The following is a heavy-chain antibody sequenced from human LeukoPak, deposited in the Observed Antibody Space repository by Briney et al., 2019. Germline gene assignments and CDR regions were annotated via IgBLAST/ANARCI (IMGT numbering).Heavy chain of an antibody. CDR3: ARVPYVWGSIDY. CDR1: GYTFTGYY. J-gene: IGHJ4*02. D-gene: IGHD3-16*01. V-gene: IGHV1-2*02. CDR2: INPNSGGT. Sequence: ASVKVSCKASGYTFTGYYMHWVRQAPGQGLEWMGWINPNSGGTNYAQKFQGRVTMTGDTSISTAYMELSRLRSEDPAVYYCARVPYVWGSIDYWGQGTLVTVSS.